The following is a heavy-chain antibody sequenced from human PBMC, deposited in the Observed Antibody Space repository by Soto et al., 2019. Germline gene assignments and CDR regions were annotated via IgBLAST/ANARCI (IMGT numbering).Heavy chain of an antibody. J-gene: IGHJ3*02. D-gene: IGHD2-15*01. CDR1: GYTFTSYG. V-gene: IGHV1-18*01. CDR3: ARAGPGYCSGGSCPSGAFDI. Sequence: ASVKVSYKASGYTFTSYGISWVRQAPGQGLEWMGWISAYNGNTNYAQKLQGRVTMTTGTSTSTAYMELRSLRSDDTAVYYCARAGPGYCSGGSCPSGAFDIWGQGTMVTVSS. CDR2: ISAYNGNT.